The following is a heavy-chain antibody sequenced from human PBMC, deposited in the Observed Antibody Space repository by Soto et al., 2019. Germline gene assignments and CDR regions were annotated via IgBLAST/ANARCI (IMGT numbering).Heavy chain of an antibody. CDR1: GFTFSDYY. CDR2: ISSSSSYT. J-gene: IGHJ4*02. V-gene: IGHV3-11*06. CDR3: ARGYYDSSGYTGFDY. Sequence: QVQLVESGGGLVKPGGSLRLSCAASGFTFSDYYMSWIRQAPGKGLEWVSYISSSSSYTNYADSVKGRFTISRDNAKNSLYLQMNSLRAEDTAVYCCARGYYDSSGYTGFDYWGQGTLVTVSS. D-gene: IGHD3-22*01.